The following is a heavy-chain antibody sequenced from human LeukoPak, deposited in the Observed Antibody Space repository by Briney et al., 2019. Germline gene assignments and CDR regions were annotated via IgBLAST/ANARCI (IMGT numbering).Heavy chain of an antibody. CDR2: INAGNGHT. D-gene: IGHD5-24*01. CDR1: GYTFSGYA. CDR3: ARGIWSATRVDYYLDN. V-gene: IGHV1-3*01. Sequence: ASVKVSCKASGYTFSGYAIHWVHQAPGQRFEWMGWINAGNGHTKYSQNFQGRVTITRDSSANIVYMDVSSQTSEDTAVYYCARGIWSATRVDYYLDNWGRGTLVTVSS. J-gene: IGHJ4*02.